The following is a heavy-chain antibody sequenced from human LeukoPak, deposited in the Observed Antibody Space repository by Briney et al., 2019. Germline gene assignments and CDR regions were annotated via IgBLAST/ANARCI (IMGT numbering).Heavy chain of an antibody. J-gene: IGHJ5*02. CDR3: ARVVAARNWFDP. Sequence: SQTLSLTCTVSGGSISSGGYYWSWIRQPPGKGLEWIGEINHSGSTNYNPSLKSRVTISVDTSKNQFSLKLSSVTAADTAVYYCARVVAARNWFDPWGQGTLVTVSS. CDR1: GGSISSGGYY. CDR2: INHSGST. V-gene: IGHV4-30-2*01. D-gene: IGHD6-6*01.